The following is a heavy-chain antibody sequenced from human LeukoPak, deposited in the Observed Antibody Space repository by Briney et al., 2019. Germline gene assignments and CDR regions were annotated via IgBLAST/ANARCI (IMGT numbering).Heavy chain of an antibody. Sequence: RSGGSLRLSCAASGFTFSSYSMNWVRQAPGKGLEWVSSISSSSSYIYYADSVKGRFTISRDNAKNSLYLQMNSLRAEDTAVYYCARGILNGELPSGAFDIWGQGTMVTVSS. CDR3: ARGILNGELPSGAFDI. V-gene: IGHV3-21*01. D-gene: IGHD1-26*01. CDR2: ISSSSSYI. CDR1: GFTFSSYS. J-gene: IGHJ3*02.